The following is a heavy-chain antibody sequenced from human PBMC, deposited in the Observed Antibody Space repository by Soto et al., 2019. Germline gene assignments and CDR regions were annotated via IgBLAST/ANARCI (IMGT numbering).Heavy chain of an antibody. CDR3: ARVESSGWYLPFDY. CDR2: IIPIFGTA. J-gene: IGHJ4*02. D-gene: IGHD6-19*01. CDR1: GGTFSSYA. V-gene: IGHV1-69*13. Sequence: ASVKVSCKASGGTFSSYAISWVRQAPGQGLEWMGGIIPIFGTANYAQKFQGRVTITADESTSTAYMELSSLRSEDTAVYYCARVESSGWYLPFDYWGQGTLVTVSS.